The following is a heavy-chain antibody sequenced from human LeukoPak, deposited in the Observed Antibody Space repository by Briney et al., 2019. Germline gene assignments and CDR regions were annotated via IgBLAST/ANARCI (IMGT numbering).Heavy chain of an antibody. CDR2: IIPIFGTA. D-gene: IGHD5-18*01. Sequence: SVKVSCKASGGTFSSYAISWVRQAPGQGLEWMGGIIPIFGTANYAQKFQGRVTITTDESTSTAYMELSSLRSEDTAVYYCARGDAGYSYGTFDYWGQGTLVTVSS. CDR1: GGTFSSYA. CDR3: ARGDAGYSYGTFDY. V-gene: IGHV1-69*05. J-gene: IGHJ4*02.